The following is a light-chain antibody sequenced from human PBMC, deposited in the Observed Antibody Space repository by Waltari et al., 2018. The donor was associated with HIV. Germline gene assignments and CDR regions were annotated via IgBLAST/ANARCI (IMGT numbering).Light chain of an antibody. V-gene: IGLV2-14*03. J-gene: IGLJ3*02. CDR3: AFFTDDNTLL. CDR2: DVD. CDR1: DSGFGLYNF. Sequence: SAVTQPASVSGLPGQSITISCTGYDSGFGLYNFFSWYQQHPGKLPRLIVYDVDSPASGISTRFSGAKSGHTASLSISGLRAEDEADYYCAFFTDDNTLLFGGGTKVTVL.